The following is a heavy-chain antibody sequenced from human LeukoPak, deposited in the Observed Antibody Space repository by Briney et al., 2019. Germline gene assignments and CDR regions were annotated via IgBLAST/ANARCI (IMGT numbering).Heavy chain of an antibody. D-gene: IGHD3-3*01. V-gene: IGHV4-38-2*02. CDR1: GGSISSYY. Sequence: PSETLSLTCTVSGGSISSYYWGWIRQPPGKGLEWIGSIYHSGTTYYNPSLKRRVTISVDTSKNQFSLTLSSVTAADTAVYYCARLITIFGVDTEENDNYYFDYWGQGTLVTVSS. CDR2: IYHSGTT. J-gene: IGHJ4*02. CDR3: ARLITIFGVDTEENDNYYFDY.